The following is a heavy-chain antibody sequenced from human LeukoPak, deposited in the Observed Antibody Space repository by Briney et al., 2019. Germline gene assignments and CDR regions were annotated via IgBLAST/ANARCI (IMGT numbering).Heavy chain of an antibody. V-gene: IGHV3-7*02. Sequence: GGSLRLSCAASGFTFSAYWMAWVRQAPGKGLEWVANIKQDESEKYYVDSVKGRFTISRDNSKNTLSLQMNSLRPEDTAVYYCAKQRGVAVDGYLDYWGQGTLVTVSS. J-gene: IGHJ4*02. CDR2: IKQDESEK. CDR1: GFTFSAYW. D-gene: IGHD6-19*01. CDR3: AKQRGVAVDGYLDY.